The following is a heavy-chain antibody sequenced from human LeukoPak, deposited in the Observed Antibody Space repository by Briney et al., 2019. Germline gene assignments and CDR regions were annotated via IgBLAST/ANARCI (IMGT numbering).Heavy chain of an antibody. D-gene: IGHD7-27*01. CDR2: INPNNGGT. V-gene: IGHV1-2*02. Sequence: ASVKVSCKASGYTFTGYYMHWMRQAPGQGPEWMGWINPNNGGTSCAQKFQGRVTMTRGTSISTAYMELNSLRSDDTAVYYCARGPATGAFDYWGQGTLVTVSS. CDR1: GYTFTGYY. CDR3: ARGPATGAFDY. J-gene: IGHJ4*02.